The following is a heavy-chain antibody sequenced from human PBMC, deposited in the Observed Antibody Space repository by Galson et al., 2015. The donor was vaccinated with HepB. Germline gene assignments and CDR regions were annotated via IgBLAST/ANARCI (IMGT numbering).Heavy chain of an antibody. CDR2: FNKDGSEK. Sequence: SLRLSCAASGFSISDYYMAWVRQAPGKGLEWVANFNKDGSEKYYVDSVKGRFTISRDNAKRSLWLQMDSLRVEDTGVYYCVRDREVAGGGDWFDPWGQGTLVTVSS. D-gene: IGHD6-13*01. CDR3: VRDREVAGGGDWFDP. CDR1: GFSISDYY. J-gene: IGHJ5*02. V-gene: IGHV3-7*01.